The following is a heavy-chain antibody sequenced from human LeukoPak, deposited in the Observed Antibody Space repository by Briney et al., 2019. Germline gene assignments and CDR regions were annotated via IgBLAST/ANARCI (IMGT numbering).Heavy chain of an antibody. V-gene: IGHV4-61*08. CDR1: GGSISSGDYY. Sequence: PSETLSLTCTVSGGSISSGDYYWSWIRQPPGKGLEWIGYIYYSGSTNYNPSLKSRVTISVDTSKNQFSLKLSSVTAADTAVYYCARGREYYDSSGYPTQQIDYWGQGTLVTVSS. J-gene: IGHJ4*02. CDR3: ARGREYYDSSGYPTQQIDY. CDR2: IYYSGST. D-gene: IGHD3-22*01.